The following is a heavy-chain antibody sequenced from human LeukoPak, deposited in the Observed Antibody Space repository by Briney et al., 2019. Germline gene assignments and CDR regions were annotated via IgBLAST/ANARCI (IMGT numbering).Heavy chain of an antibody. D-gene: IGHD2-2*01. V-gene: IGHV1-2*02. CDR3: ASTGVVPAAPYYFDY. Sequence: ASVKXXCXXXXXXXTGYYMHWVRQAPGQGLEWMGWINPNSGGTNYAQKFQGRVTMTRDTSISTAYMELSRLRSDDTAVYYCASTGVVPAAPYYFDYWGQGTLVTVSS. CDR1: XXXXTGYY. CDR2: INPNSGGT. J-gene: IGHJ4*02.